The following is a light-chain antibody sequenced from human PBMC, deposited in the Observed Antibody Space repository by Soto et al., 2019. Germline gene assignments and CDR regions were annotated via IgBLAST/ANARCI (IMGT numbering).Light chain of an antibody. V-gene: IGKV3-20*01. CDR3: QQCGSSPLT. J-gene: IGKJ3*01. CDR2: GAS. Sequence: EIVLTQSPGTLSLSPGERATLSCRASQSVSSNYLAWYQQKPGQAPRLLIYGASSRATGIPDRFSGSGSGTDFTLNISRLEPEDFAVYYCQQCGSSPLTFGPGTKVDIK. CDR1: QSVSSNY.